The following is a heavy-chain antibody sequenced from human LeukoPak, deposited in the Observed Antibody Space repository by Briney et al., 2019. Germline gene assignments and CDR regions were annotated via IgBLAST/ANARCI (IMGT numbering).Heavy chain of an antibody. CDR2: MNPNSGNT. V-gene: IGHV1-8*01. Sequence: ASVKVSCKASGYTFTSYDINWVRQATGQGLEWMGWMNPNSGNTGYAQKFQGRVTMTRNTSISTAYMELSSLRSEDTAVYYCASVPNRQKTVRVRGGSQTFDYWGQGTLVTVSS. CDR3: ASVPNRQKTVRVRGGSQTFDY. CDR1: GYTFTSYD. D-gene: IGHD2-15*01. J-gene: IGHJ4*02.